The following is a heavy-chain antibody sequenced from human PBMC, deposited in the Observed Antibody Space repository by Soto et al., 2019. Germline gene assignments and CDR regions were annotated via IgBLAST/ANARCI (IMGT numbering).Heavy chain of an antibody. J-gene: IGHJ3*02. CDR1: GFSLSTNGVG. Sequence: QITLKESGPTLVQLTQTLTLTCTSSGFSLSTNGVGVGRIRQPPGKALEWLALIYWDDDKRYSTSLKSRLNITKHTTKNQVVLTMTNMYPVDAATDYCADWADSGSYCFAFEIWGQGTMVTVSS. D-gene: IGHD1-26*01. V-gene: IGHV2-5*02. CDR3: ADWADSGSYCFAFEI. CDR2: IYWDDDK.